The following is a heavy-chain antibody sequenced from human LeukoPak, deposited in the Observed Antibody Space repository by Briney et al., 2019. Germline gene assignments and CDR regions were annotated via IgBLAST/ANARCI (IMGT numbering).Heavy chain of an antibody. V-gene: IGHV1-18*01. CDR1: GYTFTSYG. D-gene: IGHD2-15*01. Sequence: ASVKVSCKASGYTFTSYGISWVRQAPGQGLERVGWISAYNGNTNYAQKLQGRVTMTTDTSTSTAYMELRSLRSDDTAVYYCARIPLGYCSGGSCYGEYFQHWGQGTLVTVSS. J-gene: IGHJ1*01. CDR2: ISAYNGNT. CDR3: ARIPLGYCSGGSCYGEYFQH.